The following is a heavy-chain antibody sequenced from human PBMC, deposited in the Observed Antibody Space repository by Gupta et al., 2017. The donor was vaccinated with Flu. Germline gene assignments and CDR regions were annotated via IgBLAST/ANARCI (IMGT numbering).Heavy chain of an antibody. V-gene: IGHV4-39*01. Sequence: GGVRQTPGKGLDWVLSLEYNGRTYRNPSLNSRVTMSVDPAKKQFSLELTGVTAADTASYYCASSGSYDVFDTWGRGIRVTVSS. J-gene: IGHJ4*02. CDR2: LEYNGRT. CDR3: ASSGSYDVFDT. D-gene: IGHD3-9*01.